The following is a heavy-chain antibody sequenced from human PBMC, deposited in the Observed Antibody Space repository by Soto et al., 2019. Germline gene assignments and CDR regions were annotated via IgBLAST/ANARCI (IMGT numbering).Heavy chain of an antibody. V-gene: IGHV4-4*02. CDR3: ARKIYGSGSVVGNWFDP. D-gene: IGHD3-10*01. J-gene: IGHJ5*02. CDR1: GGSISSTSW. CDR2: IYHSGTT. Sequence: QVQLQESGPGLVKPSGTLSLTCAVSGGSISSTSWWSWVRQPPGKGLEWMGEIYHSGTTNYNPSPNGRVTISVYKAQNHFSLNLRSVTAADTAVYYCARKIYGSGSVVGNWFDPWGQGTLVTVSS.